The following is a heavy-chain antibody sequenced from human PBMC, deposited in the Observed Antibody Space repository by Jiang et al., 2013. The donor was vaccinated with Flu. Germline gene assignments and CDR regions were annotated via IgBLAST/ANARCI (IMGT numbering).Heavy chain of an antibody. J-gene: IGHJ4*02. CDR3: ARTTVTTIKRPVGFDY. Sequence: SGAEVKKPGASVKVSCKASGYTFISHGISWVRQAPGQGLEWMGWITAYNGNTNYAQKVQDRVTMTTDTSTSTAYMELRSLRSDDTAVYFCARTTVTTIKRPVGFDYWGQGTLVTVSS. D-gene: IGHD4-17*01. CDR2: ITAYNGNT. V-gene: IGHV1-18*04. CDR1: GYTFISHG.